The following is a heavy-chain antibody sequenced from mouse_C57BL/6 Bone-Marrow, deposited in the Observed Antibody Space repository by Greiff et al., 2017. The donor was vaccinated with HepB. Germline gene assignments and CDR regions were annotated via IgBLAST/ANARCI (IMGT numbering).Heavy chain of an antibody. CDR2: IYPRSGNT. CDR1: GYTFTSYG. J-gene: IGHJ2*01. Sequence: VQGVESGAELARPGASVKLSCKASGYTFTSYGISWVKQRTGQGLEWIGEIYPRSGNTYYNEKFKGKATLTADKSSSTAYMELRSLTSEDSAVYFCARGLWYPFDYWGQGTTLTVSS. D-gene: IGHD2-1*01. CDR3: ARGLWYPFDY. V-gene: IGHV1-81*01.